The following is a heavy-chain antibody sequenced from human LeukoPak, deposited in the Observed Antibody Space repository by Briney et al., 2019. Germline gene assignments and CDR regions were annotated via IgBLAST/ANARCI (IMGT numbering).Heavy chain of an antibody. J-gene: IGHJ4*02. CDR2: IKQDGSER. CDR3: ARAGSHWHYVY. Sequence: GVSLRLSCAASGFTFRGFSMSWVRQSPTKGLEWVANIKQDGSERYYVDSVKGRFTISRDNAKNSLSLQMNNLRVEDTAVYYCARAGSHWHYVYWGQGTVVTVSS. V-gene: IGHV3-7*01. CDR1: GFTFRGFS. D-gene: IGHD3-10*01.